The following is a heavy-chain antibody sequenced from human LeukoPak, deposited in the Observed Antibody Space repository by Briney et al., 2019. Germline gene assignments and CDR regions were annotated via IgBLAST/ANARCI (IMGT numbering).Heavy chain of an antibody. J-gene: IGHJ5*02. D-gene: IGHD6-19*01. V-gene: IGHV4-34*01. CDR2: INHSGST. CDR3: ARSRSSGWYDWFDP. CDR1: GGSFSGYY. Sequence: SETLSLTCAVYGGSFSGYYWSWIRQPPGKGLEWIGEINHSGSTNYNPSLKSRVTISVDTSKNQFSLKLSSVTAADTAVYYCARSRSSGWYDWFDPWGQGILVIVSS.